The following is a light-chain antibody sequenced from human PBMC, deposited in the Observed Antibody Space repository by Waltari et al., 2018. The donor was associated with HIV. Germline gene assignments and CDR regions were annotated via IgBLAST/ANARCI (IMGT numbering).Light chain of an antibody. Sequence: SVLTQPPSASGTPGQKVTISCSGSSSNIGSNSVFWYQQLPGAAPKLLIYTDTQRPAGVPDGFAAAKSGTSASLAISWLRSEDEAVYSCATWDDSLNGVLFGGGTNLNVL. CDR1: SSNIGSNS. J-gene: IGLJ2*01. CDR3: ATWDDSLNGVL. CDR2: TDT. V-gene: IGLV1-47*01.